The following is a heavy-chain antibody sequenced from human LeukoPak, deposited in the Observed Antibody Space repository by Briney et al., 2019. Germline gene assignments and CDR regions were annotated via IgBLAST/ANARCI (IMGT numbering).Heavy chain of an antibody. CDR3: VRLSGYDWESFYDY. CDR1: GGSISSGSNY. J-gene: IGHJ4*02. CDR2: IYSSGST. Sequence: SETLSLTCNVSGGSISSGSNYWGWIRQPPGKTLEWIGSIYSSGSTYYNPSLKSRVTISVHTSKNQFSLKLSSVTAADTAVYYCVRLSGYDWESFYDYWGQGTLVTVSS. V-gene: IGHV4-39*07. D-gene: IGHD5-12*01.